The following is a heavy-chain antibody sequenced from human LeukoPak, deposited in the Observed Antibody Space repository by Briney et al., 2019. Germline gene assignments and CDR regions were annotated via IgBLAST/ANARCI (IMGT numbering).Heavy chain of an antibody. CDR1: GFTFSSYA. V-gene: IGHV3-7*01. CDR2: IKPDGSEK. CDR3: ARDYVWGSSESDY. D-gene: IGHD7-27*01. J-gene: IGHJ4*02. Sequence: GGSLRLSCAASGFTFSSYAMHWVRQAPGKGLEWVGNIKPDGSEKYYVDSVKGRFTISRDNAKNSLFLQMSSLRAEDTAIYYCARDYVWGSSESDYWGQGTLVTVSS.